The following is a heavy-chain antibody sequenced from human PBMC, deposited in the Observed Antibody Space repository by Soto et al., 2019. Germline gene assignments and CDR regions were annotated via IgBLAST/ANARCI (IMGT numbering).Heavy chain of an antibody. CDR1: GGTFSSYA. V-gene: IGHV1-69*12. D-gene: IGHD6-13*01. CDR2: IIPIFGTA. J-gene: IGHJ3*02. Sequence: QVQLVQSGAEVKKPGSSVKVSCKASGGTFSSYAISWVRQAPGQGLEWMGGIIPIFGTANYAQKFQGRVTITADESTSTAYMELGSLRSEDTAVYYCARLRVGKQLHTLKAFDIWGQGTMVTVSS. CDR3: ARLRVGKQLHTLKAFDI.